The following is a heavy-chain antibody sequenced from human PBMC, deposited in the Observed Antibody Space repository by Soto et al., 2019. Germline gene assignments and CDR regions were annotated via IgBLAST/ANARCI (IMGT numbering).Heavy chain of an antibody. CDR3: AREAGYYDFWSGTYFDY. CDR2: IWYDGSNK. CDR1: GFTFSSYG. J-gene: IGHJ4*02. Sequence: QVQLVESGGGVVQPGRSLRLSCAASGFTFSSYGMHWVRQAPGKGLEWVAVIWYDGSNKYYADSVKGRFTISRDNSKNTLYMKMNSLRAEDTAVYYCAREAGYYDFWSGTYFDYWGQGTLVTVSS. V-gene: IGHV3-33*01. D-gene: IGHD3-3*01.